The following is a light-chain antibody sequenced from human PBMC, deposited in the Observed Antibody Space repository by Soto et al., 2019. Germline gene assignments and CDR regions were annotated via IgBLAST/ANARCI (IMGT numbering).Light chain of an antibody. CDR1: QSVSSIY. V-gene: IGKV3-20*01. J-gene: IGKJ5*01. Sequence: EIVLTQSPGTLSLSPGERATLSCRASQSVSSIYLAWYQQKPGQAPRLLIYGASSRATGIPDRFSGSGSGTDFTLTISRLEPEDFAVYYCQQDGSSPQPITFGQGTRLEIK. CDR3: QQDGSSPQPIT. CDR2: GAS.